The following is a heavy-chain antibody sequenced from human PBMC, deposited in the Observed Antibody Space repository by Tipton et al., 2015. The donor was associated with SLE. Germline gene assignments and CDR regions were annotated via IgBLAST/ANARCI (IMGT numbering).Heavy chain of an antibody. CDR1: GGSSSGYF. V-gene: IGHV4-34*01. Sequence: TLSLTCAVYGGSSSGYFWSWIRQSAGKGLEWIGDIHDGGSSYYNPSLKSRVTISVDTSKNQISLKLTSVTAADTALYYCARLYSSSWQRSDYWGQGTLVTVSS. D-gene: IGHD6-13*01. CDR3: ARLYSSSWQRSDY. J-gene: IGHJ4*02. CDR2: IHDGGSS.